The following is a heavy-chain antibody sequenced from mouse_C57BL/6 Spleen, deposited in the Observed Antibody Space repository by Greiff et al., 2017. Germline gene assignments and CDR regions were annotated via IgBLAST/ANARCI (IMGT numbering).Heavy chain of an antibody. J-gene: IGHJ2*01. Sequence: VQLQQSGAELVKPGASVKISCKPSGNASSSYWLNWVKQRPGRGLEGIGQIYPGDGETNYNGKFKGKATLTADKSSSTAYMQLSSLTSEDSAVYFCARDSSRYFDYWGQGTTLTVSS. CDR3: ARDSSRYFDY. D-gene: IGHD3-2*02. CDR1: GNASSSYW. CDR2: IYPGDGET. V-gene: IGHV1-80*01.